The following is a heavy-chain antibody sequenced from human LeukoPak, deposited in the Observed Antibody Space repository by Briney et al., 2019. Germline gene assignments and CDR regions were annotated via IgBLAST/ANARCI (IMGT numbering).Heavy chain of an antibody. V-gene: IGHV4-34*01. CDR2: INHSGST. CDR1: GGSFSGYY. D-gene: IGHD6-19*01. CDR3: ARQSGWYARAYFDY. J-gene: IGHJ4*02. Sequence: PSETLSLTCAVYGGSFSGYYWSWIRQPPGKGLEWIGEINHSGSTNYNPSLKSRVTISVDTSKNQFSLKLSSVTAADTAVYYCARQSGWYARAYFDYWGQGTLVTVSS.